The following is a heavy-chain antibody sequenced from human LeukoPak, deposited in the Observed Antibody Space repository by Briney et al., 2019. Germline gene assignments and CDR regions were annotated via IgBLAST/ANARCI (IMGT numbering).Heavy chain of an antibody. J-gene: IGHJ4*02. V-gene: IGHV3-23*01. CDR2: ISGSGGST. Sequence: ETLSLTCTVSGGSISSYYWSWIRQPPGKGLEWVSAISGSGGSTYYADSVKGRFTISRDNSKNTLYLQMNSLRAEDTAVYYCAKGGSYYDYWGQGTLVTVSS. CDR1: GGSISSYY. CDR3: AKGGSYYDY. D-gene: IGHD1-26*01.